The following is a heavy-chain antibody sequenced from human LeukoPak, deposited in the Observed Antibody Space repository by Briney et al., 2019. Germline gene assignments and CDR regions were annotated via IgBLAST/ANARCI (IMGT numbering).Heavy chain of an antibody. CDR2: IWYDGSNK. D-gene: IGHD6-6*01. V-gene: IGHV3-33*08. Sequence: GGSLRLSCAASGFTFSSYGMHWVRQAPGKGLEWVAVIWYDGSNKYYAGSVKGRFTISRDNSKNTLYLQMNSLRAEDTAVYYCARALFVGIAARQLLFDYWGQGTLVTVSS. CDR3: ARALFVGIAARQLLFDY. CDR1: GFTFSSYG. J-gene: IGHJ4*02.